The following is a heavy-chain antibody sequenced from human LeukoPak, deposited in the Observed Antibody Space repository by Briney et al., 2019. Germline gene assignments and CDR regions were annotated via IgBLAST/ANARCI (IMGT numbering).Heavy chain of an antibody. V-gene: IGHV4-59*08. Sequence: MTPETLSLTCTVSGGSISSYYWSWIRQPPGKGLEWIGYIYYSGSTNYNPSLKSRVTISVDTSKNQFSLKLSSVTAADTAVYYCANGKGFYAFDVWGQGTMVTVSS. D-gene: IGHD4-17*01. J-gene: IGHJ3*01. CDR3: ANGKGFYAFDV. CDR2: IYYSGST. CDR1: GGSISSYY.